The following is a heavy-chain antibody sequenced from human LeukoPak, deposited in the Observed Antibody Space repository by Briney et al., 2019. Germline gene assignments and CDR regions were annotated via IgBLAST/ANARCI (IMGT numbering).Heavy chain of an antibody. Sequence: GASVKVSCKASGYTLTGYYLHWVRQAPGQGLEWMGWINPNSGGTNYAQKFQGRVTMTRDTSISTAYMELSRLRSDDTAVYYCAKEMTGYYYDSSGYYDWSQGTLVTVSS. CDR1: GYTLTGYY. J-gene: IGHJ4*02. V-gene: IGHV1-2*02. D-gene: IGHD3-22*01. CDR3: AKEMTGYYYDSSGYYD. CDR2: INPNSGGT.